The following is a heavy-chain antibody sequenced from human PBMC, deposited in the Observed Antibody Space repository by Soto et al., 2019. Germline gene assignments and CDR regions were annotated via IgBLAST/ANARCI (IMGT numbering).Heavy chain of an antibody. V-gene: IGHV4-34*01. CDR3: ARGFIYYGSGSYYNKDYYYGMDV. J-gene: IGHJ6*02. CDR1: GGPFSGYY. CDR2: INHSGST. Sequence: SETLSLTCAVYGGPFSGYYWSWIRQPPGKGLEWIGEINHSGSTNYNPSLKSRVTISVDTSKNQFSLKLSSVTAADTAVYYCARGFIYYGSGSYYNKDYYYGMDVWGQGTTVTVSS. D-gene: IGHD3-10*01.